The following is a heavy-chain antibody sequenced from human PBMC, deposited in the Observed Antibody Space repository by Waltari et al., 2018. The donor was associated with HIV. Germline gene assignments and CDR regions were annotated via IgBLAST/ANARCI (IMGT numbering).Heavy chain of an antibody. CDR2: IIPILGIA. CDR1: GGTFSSYT. J-gene: IGHJ4*02. D-gene: IGHD3-22*01. V-gene: IGHV1-69*08. Sequence: QVQLVQSGAEVKKPGSSVKVSCKASGGTFSSYTISWVRQAPGQGLEWMGRIIPILGIANYAQKFQGRVTITADKSTSTAYMELSSLRSEDTAVYYCARDPPLRGRDSSGYSDYWGQGTLVTVSS. CDR3: ARDPPLRGRDSSGYSDY.